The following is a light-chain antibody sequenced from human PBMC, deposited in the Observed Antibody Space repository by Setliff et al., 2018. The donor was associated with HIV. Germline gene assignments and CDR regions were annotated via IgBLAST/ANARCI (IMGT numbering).Light chain of an antibody. J-gene: IGLJ1*01. CDR1: SRDVGGYNY. CDR2: EVR. Sequence: QSALTQPASVSGSPGQSITISCTGTSRDVGGYNYVSWYQQHPGKAPKLIIYEVRNRPSGVSSRFSGSKSGNTASLTISGLQTEDEADYYCSSYAITNTLPFGTGNKATV. V-gene: IGLV2-14*01. CDR3: SSYAITNTLP.